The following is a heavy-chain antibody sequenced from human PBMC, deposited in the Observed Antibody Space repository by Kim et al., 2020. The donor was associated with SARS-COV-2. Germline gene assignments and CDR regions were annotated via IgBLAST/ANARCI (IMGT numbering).Heavy chain of an antibody. D-gene: IGHD3-9*01. CDR1: GFTFSNYY. CDR2: ISSRSTFT. V-gene: IGHV3-11*05. CDR3: ARGSFADIFTGGAAFYL. Sequence: GGSLRLSCGGSGFTFSNYYMSWIRQAPGKGLEWVSYISSRSTFTKYADSVMGRFTISRDNANNSLYLQMNSLGLEDTAVYYCARGSFADIFTGGAAFYL. J-gene: IGHJ3*01.